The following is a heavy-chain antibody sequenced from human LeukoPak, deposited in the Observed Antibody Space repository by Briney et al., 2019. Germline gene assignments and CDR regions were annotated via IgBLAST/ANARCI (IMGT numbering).Heavy chain of an antibody. CDR3: TAVAGTREFDY. CDR2: INPNSGGT. D-gene: IGHD6-19*01. Sequence: GASVKVSCKVSGYTLTELSMHWVRQAPGQGLEWMGWINPNSGGTNYAQKFQGRVTMTRDTSISTAYMELSRLRSDDTAVYYCTAVAGTREFDYWGQGTLVTVSS. J-gene: IGHJ4*02. CDR1: GYTLTELS. V-gene: IGHV1-2*02.